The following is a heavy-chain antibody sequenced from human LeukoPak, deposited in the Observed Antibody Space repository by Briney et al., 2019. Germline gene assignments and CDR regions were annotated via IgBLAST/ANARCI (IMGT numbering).Heavy chain of an antibody. CDR3: ARGDDYGGDYYYYYYMDV. V-gene: IGHV1-69*13. CDR2: IIPIFGTA. J-gene: IGHJ6*03. CDR1: GGTFSSYA. Sequence: SVKVSCKASGGTFSSYAISWVRQAPGQGLEWMGRIIPIFGTANYAQKFQGRVTITADESTSTAYMELSSLRSEDTAVYYCARGDDYGGDYYYYYYMDVWGKGTTVTVSS. D-gene: IGHD4-23*01.